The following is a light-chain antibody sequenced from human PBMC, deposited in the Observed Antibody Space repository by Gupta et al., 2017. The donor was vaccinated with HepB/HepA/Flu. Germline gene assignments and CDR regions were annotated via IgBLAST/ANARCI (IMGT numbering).Light chain of an antibody. CDR1: SSDVGGYNY. Sequence: QSVLTHSRSMSASPGQSVTISCTGTSSDVGGYNYVSWYQQHPGKTPKLMIYDVSKRPLGVPDRFSGSKSGNTASLIISGLQADDEADYYCCSYAGRSTFVFGGGTKLTVL. V-gene: IGLV2-11*01. J-gene: IGLJ2*01. CDR3: CSYAGRSTFV. CDR2: DVS.